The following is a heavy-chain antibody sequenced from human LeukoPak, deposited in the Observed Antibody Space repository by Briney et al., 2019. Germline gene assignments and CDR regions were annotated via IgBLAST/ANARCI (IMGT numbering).Heavy chain of an antibody. V-gene: IGHV3-30*03. CDR3: ARGVTAIRGYYMDV. CDR1: GFTFSSYG. CDR2: ISYDGSTK. J-gene: IGHJ6*03. D-gene: IGHD2-21*02. Sequence: GGSLRLSCAASGFTFSSYGMHWVRQAPGKGLEWVAVISYDGSTKYYTNSVKSRFTISRDNAKNSLYLQMNSLRAEDTAVYYCARGVTAIRGYYMDVWGKGTTVTVSS.